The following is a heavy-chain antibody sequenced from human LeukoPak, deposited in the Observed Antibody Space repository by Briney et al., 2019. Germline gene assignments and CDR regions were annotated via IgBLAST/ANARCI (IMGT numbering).Heavy chain of an antibody. V-gene: IGHV3-64*01. Sequence: GGSLRLSCAASGLTFSRYVMHWVRQAPGKGLEYVSAISNNGGSTYYANSVKGRFTISRDNSKNTLYLRMGSLRAEDMAVYYCAGAYDISAYYPFDYWGLGTLVTVSS. CDR2: ISNNGGST. CDR3: AGAYDISAYYPFDY. J-gene: IGHJ4*02. CDR1: GLTFSRYV. D-gene: IGHD3-22*01.